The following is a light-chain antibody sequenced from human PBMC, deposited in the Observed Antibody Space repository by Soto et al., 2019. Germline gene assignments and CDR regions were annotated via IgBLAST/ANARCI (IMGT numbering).Light chain of an antibody. Sequence: AALTQPGSVSGPIWEVIVISCNGSSSDIGSYNLVSWYQQYPGKAPKVMIFEGTKRPSGVSDRFSGSKSGNTASLTISGLQTEDEADYYCCSYAGSRTYLFGTGTKV. J-gene: IGLJ1*01. V-gene: IGLV2-23*01. CDR1: SSDIGSYNL. CDR3: CSYAGSRTYL. CDR2: EGT.